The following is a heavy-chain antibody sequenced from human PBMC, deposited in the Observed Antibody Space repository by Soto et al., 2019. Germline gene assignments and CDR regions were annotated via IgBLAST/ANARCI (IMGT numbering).Heavy chain of an antibody. V-gene: IGHV4-34*01. CDR2: INHSGST. D-gene: IGHD6-13*01. CDR3: ARARGVMGKAAAGTGAFDI. CDR1: GGSFSGYY. J-gene: IGHJ3*02. Sequence: SETLSLTCAVYGGSFSGYYWSWIRQPPGKGLEWIGEINHSGSTNYNPSLKSRVTISVDTSKNQFSLKLSSVTTADTAVYYCARARGVMGKAAAGTGAFDIWGQGTMVTVSS.